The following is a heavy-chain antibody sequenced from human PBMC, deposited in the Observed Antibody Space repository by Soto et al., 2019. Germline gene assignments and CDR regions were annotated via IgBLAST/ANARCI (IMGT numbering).Heavy chain of an antibody. J-gene: IGHJ4*02. CDR3: ASEDSSGFWI. CDR2: MYVSGVT. CDR1: GGSVSSYY. Sequence: SETLSLTCTVSGGSVSSYYWSWIRQPPGKGLEWIGYMYVSGVTNYNPSLKSRVTTSVDTSNNQFSLKLSSVTAADTAVYYCASEDSSGFWIWGQGTLVTVSS. V-gene: IGHV4-59*08. D-gene: IGHD3-22*01.